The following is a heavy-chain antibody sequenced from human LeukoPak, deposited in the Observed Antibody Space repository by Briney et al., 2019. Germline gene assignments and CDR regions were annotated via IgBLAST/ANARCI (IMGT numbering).Heavy chain of an antibody. Sequence: GGSLRLSCATSGFTFDEHAMHWVRQVPGRGLEWVSPISGDGANEYYADSVKGRFTISRDNSRNSLFLQMNSLRTEDTALYFCAKRSGAPNNFDYWGQGVLVTVSS. CDR2: ISGDGANE. CDR3: AKRSGAPNNFDY. V-gene: IGHV3-43*02. J-gene: IGHJ4*02. CDR1: GFTFDEHA. D-gene: IGHD1-1*01.